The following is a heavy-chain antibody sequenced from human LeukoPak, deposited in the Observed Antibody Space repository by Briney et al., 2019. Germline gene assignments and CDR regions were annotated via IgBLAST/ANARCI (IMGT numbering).Heavy chain of an antibody. Sequence: SETLSLTCTVSNGSISSHYWSWIRQPPGKGLEWIGLIYSSGYTNYNPSLKSRVTISVDTSRNQFSLKLSSATAADTAVYYCARHPPRWAGEWLLFDYWGQGTLVTVSS. J-gene: IGHJ4*02. CDR1: NGSISSHY. D-gene: IGHD3-3*01. V-gene: IGHV4-59*11. CDR3: ARHPPRWAGEWLLFDY. CDR2: IYSSGYT.